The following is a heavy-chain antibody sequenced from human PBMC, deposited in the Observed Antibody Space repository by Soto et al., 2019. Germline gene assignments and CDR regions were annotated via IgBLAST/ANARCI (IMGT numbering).Heavy chain of an antibody. J-gene: IGHJ4*02. CDR3: ARGYNWNSHFDY. D-gene: IGHD1-1*01. CDR2: INPSTGST. CDR1: GYIFTSYY. Sequence: GASVKVSCKASGYIFTSYYMHWVRQAPGQGLEWMGIINPSTGSTNYAQKFQGRVTMTTDTSTSTVYVELSSLRSEDTAVYYCARGYNWNSHFDYWGQGALVTVSS. V-gene: IGHV1-46*03.